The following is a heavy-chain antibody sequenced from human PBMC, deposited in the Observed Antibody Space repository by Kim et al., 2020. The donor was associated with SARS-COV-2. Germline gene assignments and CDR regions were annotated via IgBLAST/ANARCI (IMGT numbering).Heavy chain of an antibody. J-gene: IGHJ6*03. D-gene: IGHD3-3*01. CDR3: TRDRLDFWSGYTLYYYYYYRDV. CDR1: GFTFGDYA. V-gene: IGHV3-49*04. CDR2: IRSKAYGGTT. Sequence: GGSQRLSCTASGFTFGDYAMSWVRQAPGKGLEWVGFIRSKAYGGTTEYAASVKGRFTIARDDSKSIAYLQMNSLKTEDTAVYYCTRDRLDFWSGYTLYYYYYYRDVWGKGTTVTVSS.